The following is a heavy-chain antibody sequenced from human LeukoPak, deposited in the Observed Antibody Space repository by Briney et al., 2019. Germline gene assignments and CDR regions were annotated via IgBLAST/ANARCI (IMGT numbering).Heavy chain of an antibody. Sequence: GTSLRLSCAASGFTFNSYSMHWVRQTPGKGLEWVAVLSSGGNTEYYADSVKGRFTIARDNSKNTLYLQMNSLRAEDTAVYYCARDLSPVVRASPMGYWGQGTPVTVSS. CDR3: ARDLSPVVRASPMGY. D-gene: IGHD3-10*01. CDR1: GFTFNSYS. V-gene: IGHV3-30*03. J-gene: IGHJ4*02. CDR2: LSSGGNTE.